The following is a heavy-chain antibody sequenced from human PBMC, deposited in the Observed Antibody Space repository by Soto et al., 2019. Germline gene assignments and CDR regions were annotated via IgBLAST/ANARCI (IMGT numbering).Heavy chain of an antibody. D-gene: IGHD6-19*01. CDR2: ISSSSSYI. J-gene: IGHJ6*02. V-gene: IGHV3-21*01. Sequence: GGSLRLSCAASGFTFSSYSMNWVRQAPGKGLEWVSSISSSSSYIYYADSVKGRFTISRDNAKNSLYLQMNSLRAEDTAVYYCARELIAVAGTIYYYGMDVWRQRTTVTVSS. CDR1: GFTFSSYS. CDR3: ARELIAVAGTIYYYGMDV.